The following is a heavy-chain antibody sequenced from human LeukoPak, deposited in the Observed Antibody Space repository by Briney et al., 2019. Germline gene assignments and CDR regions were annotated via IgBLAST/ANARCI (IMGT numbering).Heavy chain of an antibody. Sequence: SETLSLTCAVYGGSFSGYYWGWIRQPPGKGLEWIGEINHSGSTNYNPSLKSRVTISVDTSKNQFSLKLSSVTAADTAVYYCARRTILTGSDYWGQGTLVTVSS. J-gene: IGHJ4*02. CDR2: INHSGST. CDR1: GGSFSGYY. D-gene: IGHD3-9*01. V-gene: IGHV4-34*01. CDR3: ARRTILTGSDY.